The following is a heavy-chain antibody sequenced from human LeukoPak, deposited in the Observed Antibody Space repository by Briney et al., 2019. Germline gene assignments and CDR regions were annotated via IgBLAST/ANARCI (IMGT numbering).Heavy chain of an antibody. CDR2: IYYNGYT. Sequence: SETLSLTCSVSGGSIGGFYWSWIRQAPGEGLEWIGSIYYNGYTSYNPSLKSRLTISMDTSKNRFSLNLTPVTAADTAVYYCARPNDYNFFYFNYWGQGTLVTVSS. CDR3: ARPNDYNFFYFNY. CDR1: GGSIGGFY. D-gene: IGHD5-24*01. J-gene: IGHJ4*02. V-gene: IGHV4-59*01.